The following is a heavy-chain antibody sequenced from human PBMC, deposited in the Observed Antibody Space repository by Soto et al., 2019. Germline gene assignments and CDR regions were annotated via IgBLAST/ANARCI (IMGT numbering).Heavy chain of an antibody. V-gene: IGHV3-30*18. CDR3: AKWGEVSHNPGGNYYYGMDV. Sequence: QVQLVESGGGVVQPGRSLRLSCAASGFTFGNYGMHWVRQPPGKGLEWMSSILYDVSDKYYADSVKGRFTISRDGSKNTPYMQMDSLRPEDTAVYYCAKWGEVSHNPGGNYYYGMDVWGQGTTVTVSS. CDR1: GFTFGNYG. CDR2: ILYDVSDK. J-gene: IGHJ6*02. D-gene: IGHD3-16*01.